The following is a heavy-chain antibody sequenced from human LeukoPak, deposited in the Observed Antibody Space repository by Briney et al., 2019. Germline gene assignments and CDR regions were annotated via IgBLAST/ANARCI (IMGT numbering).Heavy chain of an antibody. J-gene: IGHJ5*02. CDR1: GGSISRYS. D-gene: IGHD6-13*01. CDR2: IYHSGST. CDR3: ARVAVPWGSAAFDP. V-gene: IGHV4-59*01. Sequence: SETLSLTCTVSGGSISRYSWNWVRQPPGKGLEWIGYIYHSGSTNYNPSLKSRVTISVDTSKNQFSLKLSSVTAADTAVYYCARVAVPWGSAAFDPWGQGTLVTVSS.